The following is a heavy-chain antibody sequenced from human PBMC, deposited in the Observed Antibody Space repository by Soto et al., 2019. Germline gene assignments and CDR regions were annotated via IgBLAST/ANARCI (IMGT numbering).Heavy chain of an antibody. V-gene: IGHV4-59*01. CDR1: GDSINTYT. J-gene: IGHJ4*02. D-gene: IGHD1-1*01. CDR2: IFSSGIA. CDR3: ARGDQELDY. Sequence: SETLSLTCTVSGDSINTYTWTWIRQPPGKGLGWIGYIFSSGIANYNPSLQSRLTMSVDTSNNVFSLRLNSVSAADTAVYYCARGDQELDYWGPGTLVTVS.